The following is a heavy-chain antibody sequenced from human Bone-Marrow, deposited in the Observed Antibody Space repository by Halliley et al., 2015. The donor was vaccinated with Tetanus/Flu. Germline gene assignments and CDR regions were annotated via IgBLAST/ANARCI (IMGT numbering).Heavy chain of an antibody. V-gene: IGHV1-18*01. CDR2: SSAYNGNT. D-gene: IGHD2-21*02. J-gene: IGHJ2*01. Sequence: MGWSSAYNGNTNYAHKFQGRVTMTTDTSRTTAYLELRTLRSDDTAMYYCATALDSDDWYFDLWGRGTLVTVSS. CDR3: ATALDSDDWYFDL.